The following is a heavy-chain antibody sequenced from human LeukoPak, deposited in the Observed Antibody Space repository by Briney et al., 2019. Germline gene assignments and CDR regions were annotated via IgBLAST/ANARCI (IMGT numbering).Heavy chain of an antibody. J-gene: IGHJ5*02. CDR1: GFTFTTYW. CDR3: ARVVTPRYCSTTRCYWKGWFDP. Sequence: GGSLRLSCAASGFTFTTYWMSWVRQAPGKGLEWVANMKPDGSEIFYVDSVKGRFTISRDNSKNTLYLQMNSLRSDDTAVYNCARVVTPRYCSTTRCYWKGWFDPWGQGTLVTVSS. D-gene: IGHD2-2*01. CDR2: MKPDGSEI. V-gene: IGHV3-7*03.